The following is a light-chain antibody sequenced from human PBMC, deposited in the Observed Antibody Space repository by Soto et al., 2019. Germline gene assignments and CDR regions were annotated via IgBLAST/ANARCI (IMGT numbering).Light chain of an antibody. Sequence: QSALTQPRSVSASPGQSVTISCTGSISNVGGYNYVSWYQQHPDEAPQLIIYNVNKRPSGVPDRFSGSKSGNTASLTISGLQAEDEADYYCCSYGGTVVFGGGTKLTVL. CDR2: NVN. CDR1: ISNVGGYNY. V-gene: IGLV2-11*01. CDR3: CSYGGTVV. J-gene: IGLJ2*01.